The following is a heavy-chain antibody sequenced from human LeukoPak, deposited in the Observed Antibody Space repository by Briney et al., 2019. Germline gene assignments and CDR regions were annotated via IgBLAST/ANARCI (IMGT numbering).Heavy chain of an antibody. Sequence: GGSLRLSCAASGFTFGSYSMNWVRQAPGKGLEWVAFIRYDGSNKYYADSVKGRFTISRDNSKNTLYLQMNSLRAEDTAVYYCARGGYYNILTGYYNKLLAFDYWGQGTLVTVSS. D-gene: IGHD3-9*01. CDR2: IRYDGSNK. J-gene: IGHJ4*02. CDR3: ARGGYYNILTGYYNKLLAFDY. CDR1: GFTFGSYS. V-gene: IGHV3-30*02.